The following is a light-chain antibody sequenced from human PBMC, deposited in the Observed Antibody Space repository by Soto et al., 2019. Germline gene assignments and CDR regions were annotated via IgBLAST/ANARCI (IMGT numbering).Light chain of an antibody. CDR2: LGS. CDR3: MQALQTPPT. V-gene: IGKV2-28*01. J-gene: IGKJ1*01. CDR1: QSLLHSNGYNY. Sequence: DIVITQSPLSLPVTPGEPASISCRSSQSLLHSNGYNYLDWYLQKPGQSPQLLIYLGSNRASGVPDRFSGSGSGTDFTLKISRVEAEDVGVXXCMQALQTPPTFGQATKVDIK.